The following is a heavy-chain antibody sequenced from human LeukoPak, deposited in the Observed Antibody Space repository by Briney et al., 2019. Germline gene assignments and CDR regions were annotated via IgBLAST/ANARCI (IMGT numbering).Heavy chain of an antibody. J-gene: IGHJ4*02. Sequence: GGSLRLSCAASGFTFDDYGMSWVRQAPGKGLEWGSGINWNGGSTVYADSVKGRFTISRDNAKNSLYLQMNSLRAEDTALYYCARDSYSGSYSYFDYWGQGTLVTVSS. D-gene: IGHD1-26*01. CDR2: INWNGGST. V-gene: IGHV3-20*04. CDR3: ARDSYSGSYSYFDY. CDR1: GFTFDDYG.